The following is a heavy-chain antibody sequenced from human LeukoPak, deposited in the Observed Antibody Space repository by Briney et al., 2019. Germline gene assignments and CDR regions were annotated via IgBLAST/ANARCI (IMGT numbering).Heavy chain of an antibody. D-gene: IGHD5-18*01. CDR3: AREYSYGSNYYGMDV. CDR2: ISYDGSNK. J-gene: IGHJ6*02. CDR1: GFTFGSYG. Sequence: GSLRLSCAASGFTFGSYGMHWVRQAPGKGLEWVAVISYDGSNKYYADSVKGRFTISRDNSKNTLYLQMNSLRAEDTAVYYCAREYSYGSNYYGMDVWGQGTTVTVSS. V-gene: IGHV3-30*03.